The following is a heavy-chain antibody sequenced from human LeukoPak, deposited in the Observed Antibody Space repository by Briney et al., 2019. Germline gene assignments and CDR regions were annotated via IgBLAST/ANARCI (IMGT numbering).Heavy chain of an antibody. CDR1: GFTFSTYW. D-gene: IGHD6-13*01. J-gene: IGHJ4*02. V-gene: IGHV3-7*02. Sequence: PGGSLRLSCAASGFTFSTYWMVWVRQAPGKGLEWMADIKQDGSAKQYVDSVKGRFTIPIDHANNLVYLQINSLRVQDTGFYYCATTTRSSSWDYWGQGTLVTVSS. CDR2: IKQDGSAK. CDR3: ATTTRSSSWDY.